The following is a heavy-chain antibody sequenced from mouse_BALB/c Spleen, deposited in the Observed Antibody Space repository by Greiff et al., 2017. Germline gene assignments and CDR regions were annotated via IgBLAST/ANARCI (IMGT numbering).Heavy chain of an antibody. CDR2: ISSGGGNT. D-gene: IGHD1-1*01. J-gene: IGHJ2*01. CDR3: ARQITTVVGYFDY. Sequence: EVQLVESGGGLVKPGGSLKLSCAASGFAFSSYDMSWVRQTPEKRLEWVAYISSGGGNTYYPDTVKGRFTISRDNAKNTLYLQMSSLKSEDTAMYYCARQITTVVGYFDYWGQGTTLTVSS. CDR1: GFAFSSYD. V-gene: IGHV5-12-1*01.